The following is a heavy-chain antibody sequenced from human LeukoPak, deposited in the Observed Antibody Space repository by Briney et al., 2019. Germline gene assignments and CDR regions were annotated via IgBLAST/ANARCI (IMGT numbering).Heavy chain of an antibody. CDR1: GYTFTGYY. J-gene: IGHJ6*02. CDR2: INPNSGGT. D-gene: IGHD2-2*01. CDR3: ARDRGCSSTSCYPTYYYYYYGMDV. Sequence: ASVKVSCKASGYTFTGYYMHWVRQAPGQGLEWMGWINPNSGGTNYARKFQGRVTMTRDTSISTAYMELSRLRSDDTAVYYCARDRGCSSTSCYPTYYYYYYGMDVWGQGTTVTVSS. V-gene: IGHV1-2*02.